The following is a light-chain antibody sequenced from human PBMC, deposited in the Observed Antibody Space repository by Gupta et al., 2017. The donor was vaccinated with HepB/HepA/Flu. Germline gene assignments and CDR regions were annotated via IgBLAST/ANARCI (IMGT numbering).Light chain of an antibody. J-gene: IGLJ2*01. Sequence: SSELTQHPALSVALGQTVRITCRGDSLRRFYASWYQQKPGQAPVLVIYDRNNRPSGIPDRFSGSSSGNTASLSITGAQAEDEAHYYCNSRDGSVNYIVFGGGTKLTVL. CDR3: NSRDGSVNYIV. V-gene: IGLV3-19*01. CDR1: SLRRFY. CDR2: DRN.